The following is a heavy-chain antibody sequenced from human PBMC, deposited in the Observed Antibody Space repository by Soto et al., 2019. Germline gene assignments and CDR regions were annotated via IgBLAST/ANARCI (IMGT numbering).Heavy chain of an antibody. CDR3: ARHCPDIVAAITWGYYFDY. D-gene: IGHD5-12*01. Sequence: GGSLRLSCAASGFTFSSYSMNWVRQAPGKGLEWVSYISSSSSTIYYADSVKGRFTISRDNAKNSLYLQMNSLRDEDTAVYYCARHCPDIVAAITWGYYFDYWGQGTLVTVSS. J-gene: IGHJ4*02. CDR1: GFTFSSYS. V-gene: IGHV3-48*02. CDR2: ISSSSSTI.